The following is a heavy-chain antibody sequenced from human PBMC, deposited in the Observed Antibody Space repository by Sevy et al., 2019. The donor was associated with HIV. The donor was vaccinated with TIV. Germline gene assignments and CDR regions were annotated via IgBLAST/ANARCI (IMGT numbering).Heavy chain of an antibody. CDR1: GFTVSSNY. Sequence: EGSLRLSCAASGFTVSSNYMSWVRQAPGKGLEWVSVIYSGGSTYYADSVKGRFTISRDNSKNTLYLQMNSLRAEDTAVYYCASLAGTYCSGGSCYSEYYYGMDVWGQGTTVTVSS. D-gene: IGHD2-15*01. CDR3: ASLAGTYCSGGSCYSEYYYGMDV. CDR2: IYSGGST. V-gene: IGHV3-53*01. J-gene: IGHJ6*02.